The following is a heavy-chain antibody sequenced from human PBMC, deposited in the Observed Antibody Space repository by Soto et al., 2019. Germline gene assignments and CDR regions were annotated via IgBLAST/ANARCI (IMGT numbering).Heavy chain of an antibody. Sequence: PSETLSLTCAFSVVYIVSGGYSCSWIRQPPWKGLEWIGTAYPRGSTYYDPSLKSRVTISLDLSKNQFSLNLNSVTAADTAVYYCARLAGSGWYDAWGQGTLVTVSS. J-gene: IGHJ5*02. CDR2: AYPRGST. D-gene: IGHD6-19*01. CDR3: ARLAGSGWYDA. CDR1: VVYIVSGGYS. V-gene: IGHV4-30-2*01.